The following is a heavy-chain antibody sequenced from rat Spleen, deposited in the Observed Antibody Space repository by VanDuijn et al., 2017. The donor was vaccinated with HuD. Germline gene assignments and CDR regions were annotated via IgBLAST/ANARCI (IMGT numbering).Heavy chain of an antibody. V-gene: IGHV5-22*01. D-gene: IGHD1-9*01. CDR2: ISYEGSST. CDR3: ARADYGYNYWYFDF. CDR1: GFAFSDYY. Sequence: EVKLVESGGGLVQPGRSLKLSCAASGFAFSDYYMAWVRQAPKKGLEWVASISYEGSSTYYGDSVKGRFTVSRDNAESTLFMQMDSLRSEDTATYYCARADYGYNYWYFDFWGPGTMVTVSS. J-gene: IGHJ1*01.